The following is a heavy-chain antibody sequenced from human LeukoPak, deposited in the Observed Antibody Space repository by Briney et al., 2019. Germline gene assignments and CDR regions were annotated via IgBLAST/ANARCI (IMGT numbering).Heavy chain of an antibody. D-gene: IGHD6-6*01. CDR2: IKQDETEK. CDR1: GFTFSNFW. J-gene: IGHJ4*02. Sequence: GGSLRLSCTASGFTFSNFWMGWVRQAPGKGLEWVANIKQDETEKFYLGSVKGRFTISRDNAKNSLYLQMNSLRAEDTAVYYCARGSAIHPTFDYWGQGTLVTVSS. V-gene: IGHV3-7*01. CDR3: ARGSAIHPTFDY.